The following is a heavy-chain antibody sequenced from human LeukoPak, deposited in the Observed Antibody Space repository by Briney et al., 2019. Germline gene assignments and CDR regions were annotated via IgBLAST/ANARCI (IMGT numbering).Heavy chain of an antibody. CDR1: GGSISSSSYY. Sequence: PSETLSLTCTVSGGSISSSSYYWGWIRQPPGKGLEWIGSIYYSGSTYYNPSLKSRVTISVDTSKNQFSLKLSSVTAADTAVYYCARAVSSSWSPSSFDPWGQGTLVTVSS. CDR3: ARAVSSSWSPSSFDP. CDR2: IYYSGST. J-gene: IGHJ5*02. D-gene: IGHD6-13*01. V-gene: IGHV4-39*07.